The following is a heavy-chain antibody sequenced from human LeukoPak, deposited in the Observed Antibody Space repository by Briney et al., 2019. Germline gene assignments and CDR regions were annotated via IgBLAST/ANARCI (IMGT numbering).Heavy chain of an antibody. J-gene: IGHJ4*02. V-gene: IGHV3-9*01. Sequence: GRSLRLSCAASGFTFDDYAMHWVRQAPGKGLEWVSGISWDSGSVDSADSVKGRFTISRDNARNSLYLQMNSLRAEGTALYYCAKGNSYDSSGLPFDYWGQGTLVTISS. D-gene: IGHD3-22*01. CDR2: ISWDSGSV. CDR3: AKGNSYDSSGLPFDY. CDR1: GFTFDDYA.